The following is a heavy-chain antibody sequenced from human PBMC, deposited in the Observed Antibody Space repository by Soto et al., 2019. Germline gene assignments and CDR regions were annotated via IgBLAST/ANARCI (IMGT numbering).Heavy chain of an antibody. CDR1: GGSISSGGYY. J-gene: IGHJ4*02. V-gene: IGHV4-31*03. Sequence: PSETLSLTCTVSGGSISSGGYYWSWIRQHPGTGLEWIGYIYYSGSTYYNPSLKSRVTISVDTSKNQFSLKLSSVTAADTAVYYCARGPGVASTDYWGQGTLVTVSS. CDR2: IYYSGST. CDR3: ARGPGVASTDY. D-gene: IGHD3-3*01.